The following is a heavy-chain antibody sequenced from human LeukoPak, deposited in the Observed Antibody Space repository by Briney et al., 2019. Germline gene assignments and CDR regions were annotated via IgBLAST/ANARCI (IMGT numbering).Heavy chain of an antibody. CDR2: INPSGTGT. CDR3: AREEHGAYFDY. Sequence: ASVKVSCKASGYTFTNYYMHWVRQAPGQGLEWMGLINPSGTGTNYAQKFRGRVTLTRDTSTTTVYMELSSLRSEDTAVYYCAREEHGAYFDYWGQKTPVSASS. J-gene: IGHJ4*02. D-gene: IGHD4/OR15-4a*01. V-gene: IGHV1-46*01. CDR1: GYTFTNYY.